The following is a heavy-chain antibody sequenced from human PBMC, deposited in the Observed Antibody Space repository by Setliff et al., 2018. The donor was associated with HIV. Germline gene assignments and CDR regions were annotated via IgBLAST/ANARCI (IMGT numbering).Heavy chain of an antibody. CDR3: ARSWGVSYYGSGDVTPAAY. V-gene: IGHV1-69*05. J-gene: IGHJ4*02. Sequence: SVKVSCKTSGDTLSSYAITWVRQAPGQGLEWMGRIIPIFGTADSVKGRFTISRDNSKNTLYLQVNSLRAEDTAAYYCARSWGVSYYGSGDVTPAAYWGQGTLVTVSS. CDR2: IIPIFGTA. D-gene: IGHD3-10*01. CDR1: GDTLSSYA.